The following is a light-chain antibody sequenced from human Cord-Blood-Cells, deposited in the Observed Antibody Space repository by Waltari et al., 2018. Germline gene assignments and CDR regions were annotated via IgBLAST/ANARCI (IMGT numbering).Light chain of an antibody. J-gene: IGKJ3*01. CDR1: QRVSSN. V-gene: IGKV3-15*01. CDR2: GAS. Sequence: EIVMTQSPATLSVAPGERATLSCRASQRVSSNLAGYQQKPGQAPRLLIYGASTRATGIPAMFSGSGSGTEFALTISSLQSEDFAVYYCQQYNNWPVTFGPGTRVDIK. CDR3: QQYNNWPVT.